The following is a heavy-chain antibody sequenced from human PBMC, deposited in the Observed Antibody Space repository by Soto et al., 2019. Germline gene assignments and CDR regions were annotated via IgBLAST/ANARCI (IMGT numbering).Heavy chain of an antibody. D-gene: IGHD3-3*01. J-gene: IGHJ4*02. CDR3: ARDSEPYYDFWSGYYSFDY. CDR2: ISAYNGNT. V-gene: IGHV1-18*01. Sequence: GASVKVSCKASGYTFTSYGISWVRQAPGQGLEWMGWISAYNGNTNYAQKLQGRVTMTTDTSTSTAYMELRSLRSDDTAVYYCARDSEPYYDFWSGYYSFDYRGQGTLVTVSS. CDR1: GYTFTSYG.